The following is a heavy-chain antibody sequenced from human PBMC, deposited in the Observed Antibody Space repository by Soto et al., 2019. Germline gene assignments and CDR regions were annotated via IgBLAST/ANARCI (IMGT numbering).Heavy chain of an antibody. CDR1: GGSFSGYY. Sequence: QVQLQQWGAGPLRPLETLSLTCGVSGGSFSGYYWAWIRQSPGKGLEWIGEINDRGSINYNPSLKSRVSISVDTSKTHYSLKLSSVTAADTAVYYCARATHDFLAGPPWVWYFDLWGRGTLVTVSS. V-gene: IGHV4-34*01. CDR3: ARATHDFLAGPPWVWYFDL. D-gene: IGHD3-3*01. CDR2: INDRGSI. J-gene: IGHJ2*01.